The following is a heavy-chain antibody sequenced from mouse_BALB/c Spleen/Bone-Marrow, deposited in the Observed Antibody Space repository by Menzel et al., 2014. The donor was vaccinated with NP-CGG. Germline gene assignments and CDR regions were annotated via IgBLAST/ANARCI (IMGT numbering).Heavy chain of an antibody. V-gene: IGHV1-85*01. CDR3: VRSRLRDWYFDV. J-gene: IGHJ1*01. CDR2: IFPGDSTT. CDR1: GNTFTSYD. D-gene: IGHD1-2*01. Sequence: QVQLQQSGVELVKPGASVKLSCKASGNTFTSYDINWVRQRPEQGLEWIGWIFPGDSTTKYNEKFKGKATLSTDKSSSTVHMQLSRLTSEDSAVYFCVRSRLRDWYFDVWDAGTTVTISS.